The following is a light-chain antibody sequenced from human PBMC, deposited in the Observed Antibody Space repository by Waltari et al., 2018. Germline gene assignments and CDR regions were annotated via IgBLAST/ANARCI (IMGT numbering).Light chain of an antibody. Sequence: ENVLTQFPGTMSLSPGERGPLSCRASLSVASKYVAWYQLRPGQAPRLLIYDASSRAPGIPDRFSGSGSGTDFTLTISRLEPEDFAVYYCQQYGTSPRTFGQGTKVEV. CDR2: DAS. CDR3: QQYGTSPRT. CDR1: LSVASKY. V-gene: IGKV3-20*01. J-gene: IGKJ1*01.